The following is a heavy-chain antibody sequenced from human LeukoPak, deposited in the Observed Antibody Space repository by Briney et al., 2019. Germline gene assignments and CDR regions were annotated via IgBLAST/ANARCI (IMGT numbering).Heavy chain of an antibody. CDR3: ARTSSYGDSPYYYYYMDV. CDR2: IYHSGST. Sequence: PSETLSLTCAVSGASISSPNWWSWVRQPPGKGLEWIGEIYHSGSTNYNPSLESRATISVDKSKNQFSLKLNSVTAADTAVYYCARTSSYGDSPYYYYYMDVWGKGTTVTVSS. V-gene: IGHV4-4*02. CDR1: GASISSPNW. J-gene: IGHJ6*03. D-gene: IGHD4-17*01.